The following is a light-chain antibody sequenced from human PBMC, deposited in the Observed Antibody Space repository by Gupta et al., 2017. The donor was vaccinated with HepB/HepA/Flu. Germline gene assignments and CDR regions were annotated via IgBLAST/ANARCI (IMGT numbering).Light chain of an antibody. CDR3: QQGVGTPYT. V-gene: IGKV3-20*01. CDR2: GTS. Sequence: DIVLTQSPGTLPLSPWDRAHLFCRASQIIRRDYFAWYQQKPGQAPRLLIHGTSSRATGIPDRFSGSGSGTDFTLIISSLETEDVAVYYCQQGVGTPYTFGQGTKLEIK. J-gene: IGKJ2*01. CDR1: QIIRRDY.